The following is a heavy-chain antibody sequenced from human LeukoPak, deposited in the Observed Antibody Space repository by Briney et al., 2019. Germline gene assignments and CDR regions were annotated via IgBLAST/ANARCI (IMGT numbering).Heavy chain of an antibody. D-gene: IGHD6-13*01. CDR3: ARLGPPYSSSWSDY. J-gene: IGHJ4*02. CDR2: IYYTGST. V-gene: IGHV4-39*01. CDR1: GGSISSSSYY. Sequence: SETLSLTCTVSGGSISSSSYYWGWIRRPPGKGLEWIGSIYYTGSTYYNPSLKSRVTISVDTSKNQFSLKLTSVTAADTAVYYCARLGPPYSSSWSDYWGQGTLVTVSS.